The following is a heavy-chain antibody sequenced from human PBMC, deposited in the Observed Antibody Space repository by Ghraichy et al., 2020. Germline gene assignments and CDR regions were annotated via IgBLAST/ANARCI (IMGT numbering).Heavy chain of an antibody. CDR2: ISYSGST. Sequence: SETLSLTCTFSGASVSSGYYYWSWIRQPPGKELEWIGLISYSGSTTYNYSLRSRVTISVDTSKNQFSLKLNSVTAADTAVYYCARFYGSGTYEIFDYWGQGTLVTVSS. CDR1: GASVSSGYYY. J-gene: IGHJ4*02. D-gene: IGHD3-10*01. V-gene: IGHV4-61*01. CDR3: ARFYGSGTYEIFDY.